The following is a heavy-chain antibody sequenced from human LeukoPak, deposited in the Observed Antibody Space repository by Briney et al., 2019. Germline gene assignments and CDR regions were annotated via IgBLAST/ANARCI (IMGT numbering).Heavy chain of an antibody. J-gene: IGHJ4*02. Sequence: GESLKISCKGSGYSFTRDWIGWVRQMPGKGLEWMGMINPGDSDTRYSPSFQGQVTISVDKSISTAYLQWSSLKASDTAIYYCARHPYDSSGYYDYWGQGTLVTVSS. CDR1: GYSFTRDW. CDR3: ARHPYDSSGYYDY. V-gene: IGHV5-51*01. D-gene: IGHD3-22*01. CDR2: INPGDSDT.